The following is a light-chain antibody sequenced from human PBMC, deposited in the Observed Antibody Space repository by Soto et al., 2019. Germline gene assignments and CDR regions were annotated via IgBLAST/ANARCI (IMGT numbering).Light chain of an antibody. Sequence: EIVLTQSPGTLSLSPGERATLSCRASQSVNSNLAWYQHKPGRAPRLLMYGASTRATDIPDRFSASGSGTDFSLTINRLEPEDFAVYYCHQYANSLLTFGGGTKVKMK. CDR1: QSVNSN. J-gene: IGKJ4*01. CDR3: HQYANSLLT. CDR2: GAS. V-gene: IGKV3-20*01.